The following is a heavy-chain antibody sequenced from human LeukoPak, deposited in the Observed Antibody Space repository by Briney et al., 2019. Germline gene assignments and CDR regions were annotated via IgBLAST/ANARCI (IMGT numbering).Heavy chain of an antibody. V-gene: IGHV3-21*01. CDR2: ISSSSSYI. D-gene: IGHD3-10*01. CDR1: GFTFSSYS. J-gene: IGHJ3*02. Sequence: PGGSLRLSCAASGFTFSSYSMNWVRQAPGKGLEWVSSISSSSSYIYYADSVKGRFTISRDNAKNSLYLQMNSLRAEDTAVYYCAKIGGFVNDAFDIWGQGTMVTVSS. CDR3: AKIGGFVNDAFDI.